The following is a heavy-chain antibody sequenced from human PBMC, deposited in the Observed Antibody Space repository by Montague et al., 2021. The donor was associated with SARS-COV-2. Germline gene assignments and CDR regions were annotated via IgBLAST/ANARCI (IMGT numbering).Heavy chain of an antibody. CDR1: GFTFDDYG. V-gene: IGHV3-20*03. D-gene: IGHD3-10*01. CDR2: ITRNGETT. J-gene: IGHJ4*02. CDR3: TRGFRGGPFDC. Sequence: SRSLSFSASGFTFDDYGMSWVRQVPGRGLEWVCGITRNGETTDYAASVKGRVTISRDNAKNSLYLQMNTLRVEDTALYYCTRGFRGGPFDCWGQGTPVTVSS.